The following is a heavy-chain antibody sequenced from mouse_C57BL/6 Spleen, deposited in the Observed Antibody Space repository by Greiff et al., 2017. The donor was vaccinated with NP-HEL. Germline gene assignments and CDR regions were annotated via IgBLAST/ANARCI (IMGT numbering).Heavy chain of an antibody. J-gene: IGHJ4*01. Sequence: VQLQQSGTELVKPGASVKLSCKASGYTFTSYWMHWVKQRPGQGLEWIGNINPSNGGTNYNEKFKSKATLTVDKSSSTAYMQLSSLTSEDSAVYYCARSPIINYYGSSFYAMDYWGQGTSVTVSS. V-gene: IGHV1-53*01. D-gene: IGHD1-1*01. CDR1: GYTFTSYW. CDR3: ARSPIINYYGSSFYAMDY. CDR2: INPSNGGT.